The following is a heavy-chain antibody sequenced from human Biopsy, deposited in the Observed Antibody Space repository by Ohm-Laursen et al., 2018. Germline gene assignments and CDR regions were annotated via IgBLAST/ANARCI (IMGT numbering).Heavy chain of an antibody. J-gene: IGHJ5*02. CDR3: VRDRRDWYEP. Sequence: PSQTLSLTCSVSGGSISSGGYYWSWIRQFPGKGLELLGYIYNVESTYYNPSLKGRVLISGDASRNQYSLKLTSVTAADTAVYYCVRDRRDWYEPWGQGTLVTVSS. CDR2: IYNVEST. V-gene: IGHV4-31*03. CDR1: GGSISSGGYY.